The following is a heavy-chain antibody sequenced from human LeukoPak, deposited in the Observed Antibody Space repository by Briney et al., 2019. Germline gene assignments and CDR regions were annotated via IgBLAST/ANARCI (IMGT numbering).Heavy chain of an antibody. J-gene: IGHJ4*02. CDR1: GGSFSGYY. V-gene: IGHV4-34*01. D-gene: IGHD1-1*01. CDR2: INHSGST. Sequence: SETLSLTCAVYGGSFSGYYWSWIRQPPGKGLEWIGEINHSGSTNYNPSLKSRVTISVDTSKNQFSLKLSSVTAADTAVYYCARDHWNDGGDYWGQGTLVTVSS. CDR3: ARDHWNDGGDY.